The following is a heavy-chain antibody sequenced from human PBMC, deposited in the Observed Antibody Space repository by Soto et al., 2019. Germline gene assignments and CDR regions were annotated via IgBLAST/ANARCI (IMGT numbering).Heavy chain of an antibody. J-gene: IGHJ6*02. CDR1: GYSFTDYH. CDR2: INPKSGGT. CDR3: ARGDSTDCSNGVCSFFYNHDMDV. D-gene: IGHD2-8*01. V-gene: IGHV1-2*04. Sequence: QVQQVQSGAEVKKPGASVKVSCKASGYSFTDYHIHWVRQAPGQGLEWLGRINPKSGGTSTAQKFQGWVTMTTDTSISTASMELTRLTSDDTAIYYCARGDSTDCSNGVCSFFYNHDMDVWGQGTTVTVSS.